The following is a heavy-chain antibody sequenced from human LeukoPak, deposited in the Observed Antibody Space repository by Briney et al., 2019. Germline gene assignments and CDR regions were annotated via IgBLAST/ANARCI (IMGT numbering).Heavy chain of an antibody. J-gene: IGHJ4*02. CDR1: GGSISSSSYY. D-gene: IGHD1-26*01. CDR3: ARVPGAVGGSYPD. CDR2: IYYSGST. Sequence: PSETLSLTCTVSGGSISSSSYYWGWIRQPPGKGLEWIGSIYYSGSTYYNPSLKSRVTISVDTSKNQFSLKLSSVTAADTAVYYCARVPGAVGGSYPDWGQGTLVTVSS. V-gene: IGHV4-39*07.